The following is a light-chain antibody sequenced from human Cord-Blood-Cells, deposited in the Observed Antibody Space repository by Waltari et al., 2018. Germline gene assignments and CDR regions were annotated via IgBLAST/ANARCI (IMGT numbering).Light chain of an antibody. CDR2: RNK. V-gene: IGLV1-47*01. J-gene: IGLJ3*02. CDR1: SSNIGSNY. CDR3: AAWDDSLSGWV. Sequence: QSVLTQPPSASGTPGQRVTISCSGSSSNIGSNYVYWYQQLPGTAPKLLAYRNKRRPSGVPAVFSGSKSGTSASLAISGLRSEDEADYYCAAWDDSLSGWVFGGGTKLTVL.